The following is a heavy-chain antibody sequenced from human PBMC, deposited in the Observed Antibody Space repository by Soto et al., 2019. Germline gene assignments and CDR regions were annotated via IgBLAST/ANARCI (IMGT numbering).Heavy chain of an antibody. Sequence: GGSLRLSCAASGFTFSSYSMNWVRQAPGKGLEWVSYISSSSTIYYADSVKGRFTISRDNAKNSLYLQMNSLSADDTAVYYCARSTATIFCGVIPNYYYHMDVWGKGTTVTVSS. CDR2: ISSSSTI. CDR1: GFTFSSYS. V-gene: IGHV3-48*01. CDR3: ARSTATIFCGVIPNYYYHMDV. D-gene: IGHD3-3*01. J-gene: IGHJ6*03.